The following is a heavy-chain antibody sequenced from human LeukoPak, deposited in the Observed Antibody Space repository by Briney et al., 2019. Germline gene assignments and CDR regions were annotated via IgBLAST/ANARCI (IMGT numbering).Heavy chain of an antibody. CDR3: ASQRVWVSGWQIDS. V-gene: IGHV4-39*01. J-gene: IGHJ4*02. D-gene: IGHD6-19*01. Sequence: PSETLSLTCTVSGGSISNSGFYWAWIRQPPGKGLEWITMLHYDGTTYYNPSLKSRVSIAVDTSKNQFSLKLNSVTAADTAVYYCASQRVWVSGWQIDSWGQGTLVPVSS. CDR2: LHYDGTT. CDR1: GGSISNSGFY.